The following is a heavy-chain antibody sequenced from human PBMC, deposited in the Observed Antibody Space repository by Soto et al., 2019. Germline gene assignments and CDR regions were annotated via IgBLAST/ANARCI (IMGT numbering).Heavy chain of an antibody. CDR3: ARVQWLASHI. J-gene: IGHJ3*02. D-gene: IGHD6-19*01. V-gene: IGHV3-21*01. CDR1: GFTFSSYS. Sequence: EVQLVVSGGGLVKPGGSLRLSCAASGFTFSSYSMNWVREAPGKGLEWVSTITTSSTSIYYADSVKGRFTISRDNAKNSLYLQMNSLRVEETAVYYWARVQWLASHIWGQGTMVTVSS. CDR2: ITTSSTSI.